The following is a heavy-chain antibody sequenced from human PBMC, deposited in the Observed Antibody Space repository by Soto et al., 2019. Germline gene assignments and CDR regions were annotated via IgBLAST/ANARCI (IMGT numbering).Heavy chain of an antibody. Sequence: GGSLRLSCAASGFTFSSYAMHWVRQAPGKGLEWVAVISYDGSNKYYADSVKGRFTISRDNSKNTLYLQMNSLRDEDTDVYYCARENCSGGSCYSLLFPFDIWGQGTTVTVSS. CDR3: ARENCSGGSCYSLLFPFDI. CDR2: ISYDGSNK. D-gene: IGHD2-15*01. J-gene: IGHJ3*02. CDR1: GFTFSSYA. V-gene: IGHV3-30-3*01.